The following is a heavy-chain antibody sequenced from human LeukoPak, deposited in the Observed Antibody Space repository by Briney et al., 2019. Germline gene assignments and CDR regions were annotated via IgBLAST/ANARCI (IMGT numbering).Heavy chain of an antibody. D-gene: IGHD4-17*01. CDR1: GFTFSSYE. CDR3: ARIMTTVTTRCY. V-gene: IGHV3-48*03. J-gene: IGHJ4*02. Sequence: GGSLRLSCAASGFTFSSYEMNWVRQAPGKGLEWVSYISSSGSTIYYADSVKGRFTICRDNAKNSLYLQMNSLRAEDTAVYYCARIMTTVTTRCYWGQGTLVTVSS. CDR2: ISSSGSTI.